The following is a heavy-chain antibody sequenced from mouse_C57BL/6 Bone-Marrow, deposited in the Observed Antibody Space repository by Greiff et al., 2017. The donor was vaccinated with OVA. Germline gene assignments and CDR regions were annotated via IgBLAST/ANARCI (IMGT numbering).Heavy chain of an antibody. CDR3: ARAPPYGSSYGGFDY. Sequence: EVKVVESEGGLVQPGSSMKLSCTASGFTFSDYYMAWVRQVPEKGLEWVANINYDGSSTYYLDSLKSRFIISRDNAKNILYLQMSSLKSEDTATYYCARAPPYGSSYGGFDYWGQGTTLTVSS. D-gene: IGHD1-1*01. J-gene: IGHJ2*01. CDR2: INYDGSST. V-gene: IGHV5-16*01. CDR1: GFTFSDYY.